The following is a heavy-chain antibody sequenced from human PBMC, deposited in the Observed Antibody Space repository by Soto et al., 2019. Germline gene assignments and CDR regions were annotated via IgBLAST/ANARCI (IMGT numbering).Heavy chain of an antibody. CDR1: GGSISSSNW. CDR2: IYHSGST. Sequence: QVQLQESGPGLVKPSGTLSLTCAVSGGSISSSNWWSWVREPPGKGLEWIGVIYHSGSTNYKPSLKSRVTTSVDKSKNQFSLKLSSVTASDTAVYYCAIRTTVTTRLGYWGQGTLVTVSS. V-gene: IGHV4-4*02. J-gene: IGHJ4*02. D-gene: IGHD4-17*01. CDR3: AIRTTVTTRLGY.